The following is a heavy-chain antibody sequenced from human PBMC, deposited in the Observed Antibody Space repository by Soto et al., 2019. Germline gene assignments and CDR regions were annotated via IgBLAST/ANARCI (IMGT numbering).Heavy chain of an antibody. J-gene: IGHJ5*02. D-gene: IGHD4-17*01. Sequence: QVQLVQSGAEVKKPGASVKVSCKASGYTFTGYYMHWVRQAPGQGLEWMGWINPNSGGTNYAQKFQGWVTMTRDTSIRTAYMELSRLRSDDTAVYYCARDPAPMTTVTSNWFDPWGQGTLVTVSS. CDR1: GYTFTGYY. CDR3: ARDPAPMTTVTSNWFDP. V-gene: IGHV1-2*04. CDR2: INPNSGGT.